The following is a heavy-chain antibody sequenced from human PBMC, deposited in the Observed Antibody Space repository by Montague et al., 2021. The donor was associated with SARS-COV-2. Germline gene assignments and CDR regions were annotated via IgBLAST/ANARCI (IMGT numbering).Heavy chain of an antibody. V-gene: IGHV4-59*03. CDR1: GGSIRSYY. Sequence: SETLSLTCTVSGGSIRSYYWSWIRQTPGKGLEWIGYIYYDGSTNYNPSLKSRVTMSVDSSKNQFSLRLSSVTAADTAVYYCARCGSYFEHWGQGTLVTVSS. D-gene: IGHD1-26*01. J-gene: IGHJ4*02. CDR3: ARCGSYFEH. CDR2: IYYDGST.